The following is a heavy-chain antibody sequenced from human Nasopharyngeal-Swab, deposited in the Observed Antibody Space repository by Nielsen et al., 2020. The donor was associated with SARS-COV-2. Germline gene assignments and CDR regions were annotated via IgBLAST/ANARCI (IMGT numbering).Heavy chain of an antibody. V-gene: IGHV4-59*13. CDR3: ARVDEVAAGGVWVVPKPKYFDY. D-gene: IGHD2-15*01. J-gene: IGHJ4*02. CDR1: ECTISTSY. CDR2: IYNSGST. Sequence: ENLTLTCTVSECTISTSYWSWIRHPPGKGLEWIGYIYNSGSTKYNPSLKSRVTRSVDTSKHQFSLKLSTVTAADTAVYYCARVDEVAAGGVWVVPKPKYFDYWGQGTLVTVSS.